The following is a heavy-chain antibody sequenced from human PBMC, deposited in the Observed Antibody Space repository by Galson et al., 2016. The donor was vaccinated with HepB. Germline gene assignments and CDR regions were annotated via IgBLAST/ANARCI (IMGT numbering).Heavy chain of an antibody. CDR2: ISYTVDYT. Sequence: SLRLSCAASGFTFSNYAMSWVRQAPGKGLEWVSSISYTVDYTYYADSVKGRFTVSRDNSKNTLYLQMNSLRAEDTAVYYCAKEIVEWHGAFDIWGQGVLVSVSS. J-gene: IGHJ3*02. V-gene: IGHV3-23*01. D-gene: IGHD3-3*01. CDR1: GFTFSNYA. CDR3: AKEIVEWHGAFDI.